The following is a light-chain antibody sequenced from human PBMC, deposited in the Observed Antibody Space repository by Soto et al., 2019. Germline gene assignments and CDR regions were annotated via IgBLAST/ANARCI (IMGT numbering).Light chain of an antibody. CDR2: DAS. CDR3: QQRSHWPWT. CDR1: QSVSSY. V-gene: IGKV3-11*01. Sequence: EIVLTQSPATLSLSPGERATLSCRASQSVSSYLAWYQQKPGQAPRHLIYDASNRATGIPARFSGSWSGTDFTLTISSLEPEDFAVYYCQQRSHWPWTFGQGTKVEIK. J-gene: IGKJ1*01.